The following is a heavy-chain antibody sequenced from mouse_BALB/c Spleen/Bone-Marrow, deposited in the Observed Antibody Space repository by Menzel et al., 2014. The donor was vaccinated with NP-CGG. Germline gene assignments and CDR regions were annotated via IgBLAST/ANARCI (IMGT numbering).Heavy chain of an antibody. CDR2: VDPAYGNT. CDR3: ARYRLGTYFDY. D-gene: IGHD2-14*01. J-gene: IGHJ2*01. V-gene: IGHV14-3*02. CDR1: GFNIKDTY. Sequence: VQFQQSGAELVKPGASVKLSCTASGFNIKDTYMHWVKQRPEQGLEWIGRVDPAYGNTKYDPKFQGKATITADTSSNTAYLQLSSLTSEDTAVYYCARYRLGTYFDYWGQGTTLTVSS.